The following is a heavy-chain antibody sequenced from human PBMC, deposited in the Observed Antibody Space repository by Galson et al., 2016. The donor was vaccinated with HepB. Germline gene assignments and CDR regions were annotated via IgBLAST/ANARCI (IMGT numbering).Heavy chain of an antibody. CDR3: ARHTCSSGSCGRGLNNWFDP. D-gene: IGHD2-15*01. J-gene: IGHJ5*02. V-gene: IGHV5-51*01. CDR1: GYSFFNYW. CDR2: IYPHDPDT. Sequence: QSGAEVKKPGESLKISCKGSGYSFFNYWIGWVRQMPGKGLEWMGIIYPHDPDTRYSPSFQGQVTISADKSISTAYLQWSSLKASDTAIYYCARHTCSSGSCGRGLNNWFDPWGQGTLVTVSS.